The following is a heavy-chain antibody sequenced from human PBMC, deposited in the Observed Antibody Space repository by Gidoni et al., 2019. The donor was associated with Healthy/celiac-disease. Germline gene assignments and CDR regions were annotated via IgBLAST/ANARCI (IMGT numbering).Heavy chain of an antibody. Sequence: QVQLVESGGGLVKPGGSLRLSCAASGFTFRAYYMSWIRQSPGKGLEWVSYISSSGSTIYYADSVKGRFTISRDNAKNSLYLQMNSLRAEDTAVYYCARDGYCSSTSCYAHYYYGMDVWGQGTTVTVSS. CDR3: ARDGYCSSTSCYAHYYYGMDV. J-gene: IGHJ6*02. V-gene: IGHV3-11*01. CDR1: GFTFRAYY. CDR2: ISSSGSTI. D-gene: IGHD2-2*03.